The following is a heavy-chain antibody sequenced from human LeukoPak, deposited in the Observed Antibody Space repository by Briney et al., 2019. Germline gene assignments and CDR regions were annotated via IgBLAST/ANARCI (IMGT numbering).Heavy chain of an antibody. J-gene: IGHJ4*02. D-gene: IGHD3-3*01. CDR1: GYTFTSYA. CDR2: INTNTGNP. Sequence: ASVKVSCKASGYTFTSYAMNWVRQAPGQGLEWMGWINTNTGNPTYAQGFTGRFVFSLGTSVSTAYLQISSLKAEDTAVYYCASVGITIFGVVMYYWGQGTLVTVSS. V-gene: IGHV7-4-1*02. CDR3: ASVGITIFGVVMYY.